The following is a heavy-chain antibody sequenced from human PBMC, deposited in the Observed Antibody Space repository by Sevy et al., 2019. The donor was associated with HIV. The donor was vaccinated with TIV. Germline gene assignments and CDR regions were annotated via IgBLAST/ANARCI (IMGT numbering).Heavy chain of an antibody. CDR3: AKDRRYGDIGLFDY. CDR2: FGGRGGNT. J-gene: IGHJ4*02. D-gene: IGHD4-17*01. V-gene: IGHV3-23*01. Sequence: GGSLRLSCAASGFTFTSYAMSWVRRPPGRGRGGASVFGGRGGNTYYPDSVKGRFTISRDNSKNRLYLQMNSLRAEDTAVYYCAKDRRYGDIGLFDYWGQGTLVTVSS. CDR1: GFTFTSYA.